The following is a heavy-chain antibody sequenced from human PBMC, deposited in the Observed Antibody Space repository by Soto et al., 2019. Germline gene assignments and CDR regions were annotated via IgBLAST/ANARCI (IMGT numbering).Heavy chain of an antibody. CDR1: GDSVSSNSAA. Sequence: SQTLSLTCAISGDSVSSNSAAWNWIRQSPSRGFEWLGRTYYRSKWYNDYAVSVKSRITINPDTSKNQFSLQLNSVTPEDTAVYYCARGRRIAAAGTSWFDPWGQGTLVTVSS. CDR3: ARGRRIAAAGTSWFDP. CDR2: TYYRSKWYN. D-gene: IGHD6-13*01. J-gene: IGHJ5*02. V-gene: IGHV6-1*01.